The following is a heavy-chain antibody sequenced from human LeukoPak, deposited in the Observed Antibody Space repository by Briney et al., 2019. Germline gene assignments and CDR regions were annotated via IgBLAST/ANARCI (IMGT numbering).Heavy chain of an antibody. J-gene: IGHJ4*02. Sequence: SGPTLVNPTQTLTLTCTFSGFSLSTSGMCVSWIRQPPGKALEWLARIDWDDDKYYSTSLKTRLTISKDTSKNQVVLTVTNMDPVDTGTYYCARTAYSISWSNYFDYWGQGTLVTVSS. V-gene: IGHV2-70*11. D-gene: IGHD6-13*01. CDR1: GFSLSTSGMC. CDR2: IDWDDDK. CDR3: ARTAYSISWSNYFDY.